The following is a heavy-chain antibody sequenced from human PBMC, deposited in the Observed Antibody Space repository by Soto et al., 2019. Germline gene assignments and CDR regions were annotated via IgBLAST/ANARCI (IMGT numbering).Heavy chain of an antibody. CDR1: GGSISSGGYY. CDR2: IYYSGST. CDR3: ARGIGYCSGGSCTRRQFYMDV. D-gene: IGHD2-15*01. V-gene: IGHV4-31*03. J-gene: IGHJ6*03. Sequence: SETLSLTCTVSGGSISSGGYYWSWIRQHPGKGQEWIGYIYYSGSTYYNPSLKSRVTISVDTSKNQFPLKLSSVTAADTAVYYCARGIGYCSGGSCTRRQFYMDVWGKGTTVTVSS.